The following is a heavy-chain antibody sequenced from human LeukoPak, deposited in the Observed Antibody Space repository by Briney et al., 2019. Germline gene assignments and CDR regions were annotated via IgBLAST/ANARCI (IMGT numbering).Heavy chain of an antibody. V-gene: IGHV3-30*18. CDR1: GFTFSDYY. J-gene: IGHJ6*04. D-gene: IGHD3-10*01. CDR3: AKIHRGVNRRVYHGMDV. CDR2: ISYDGSNK. Sequence: GGSLRLSCAASGFTFSDYYMSWIRQAPGKGLEWVAVISYDGSNKYYADSVKGRFTISRDNSKNTLYLQMNSLRAEDTAVYYCAKIHRGVNRRVYHGMDVWGKGTTVTVSS.